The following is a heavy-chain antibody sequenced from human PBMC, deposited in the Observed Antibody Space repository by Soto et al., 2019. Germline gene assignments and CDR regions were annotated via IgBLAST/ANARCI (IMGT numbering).Heavy chain of an antibody. Sequence: QVQLVQSGAEVKKPGSSVKVSCKASGDIFSSYPFSWVRQAPGQGLEWMGGIVPLLGQADYAQKFLDRVTITADDSPSTVYMELSSLRSVDTVVYYCARDRGSQNWYFGVWGSGALVSISS. CDR1: GDIFSSYP. D-gene: IGHD3-10*01. CDR3: ARDRGSQNWYFGV. V-gene: IGHV1-69*01. CDR2: IVPLLGQA. J-gene: IGHJ2*01.